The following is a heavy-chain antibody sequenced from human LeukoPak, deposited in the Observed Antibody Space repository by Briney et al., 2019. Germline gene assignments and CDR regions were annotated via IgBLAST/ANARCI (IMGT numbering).Heavy chain of an antibody. J-gene: IGHJ6*03. CDR3: ARGATVTSGYYYYYYYMDV. D-gene: IGHD4-17*01. CDR1: GGSISSYY. CDR2: IYYSGST. V-gene: IGHV4-59*01. Sequence: SETLSLTCTVSGGSISSYYWSWIRQPPGKGLEWIGHIYYSGSTNYNPSLKSRVTISVDTSMNQFSLKLSSVTAADTAVYYCARGATVTSGYYYYYYYMDVWGKGTTVTVSS.